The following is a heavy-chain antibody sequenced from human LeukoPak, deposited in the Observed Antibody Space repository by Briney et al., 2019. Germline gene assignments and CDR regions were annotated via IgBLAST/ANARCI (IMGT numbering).Heavy chain of an antibody. CDR2: LHTSGST. Sequence: SETLSLTCTVSGGSISSYYWSWIRQPAGEGLEWIGRLHTSGSTHYNPSLKSRVTMSVDTSKNQFSLKLISVTAADTAVYYCARVVTTTEGDWFDPWGQGTLVTVSS. CDR1: GGSISSYY. CDR3: ARVVTTTEGDWFDP. J-gene: IGHJ5*02. D-gene: IGHD1-1*01. V-gene: IGHV4-4*07.